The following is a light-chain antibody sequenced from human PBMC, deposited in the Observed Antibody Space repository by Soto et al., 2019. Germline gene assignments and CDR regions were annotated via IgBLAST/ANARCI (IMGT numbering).Light chain of an antibody. CDR3: QQYNKWPAEIT. CDR1: QSVSSGY. J-gene: IGKJ5*01. V-gene: IGKV3D-15*01. Sequence: EIVLTQSPGTLSLSPGERATLSCRASQSVSSGYLAWYQQKPGQTPRLLIYEAAIRATGIPARFSGSGSGTEFTLTISSLQSEDSGVYYCQQYNKWPAEITFGQGTRLEIK. CDR2: EAA.